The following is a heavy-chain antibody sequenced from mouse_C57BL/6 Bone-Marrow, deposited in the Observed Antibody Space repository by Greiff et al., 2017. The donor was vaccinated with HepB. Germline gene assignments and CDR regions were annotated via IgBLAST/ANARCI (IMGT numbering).Heavy chain of an antibody. J-gene: IGHJ4*01. V-gene: IGHV10-1*01. Sequence: VQLKESGGGLVQPKGSLKLSCAASGFSFNTYAMNWVRQAPGKGLEWVARIRSKSNNYATYYADSVKDRFTISRDDSESMLYLQMNNLKTEDTAMYYCVRATGYYAMDYWGQGTSVTVSS. CDR1: GFSFNTYA. CDR3: VRATGYYAMDY. D-gene: IGHD4-1*02. CDR2: IRSKSNNYAT.